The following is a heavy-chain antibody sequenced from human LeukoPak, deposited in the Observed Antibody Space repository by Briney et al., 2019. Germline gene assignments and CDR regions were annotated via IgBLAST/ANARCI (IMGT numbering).Heavy chain of an antibody. CDR2: IYHSGST. J-gene: IGHJ4*02. Sequence: SETLSLTCAVSGGSISSSNWWSWVRQPPGKGLEWIGEIYHSGSTNYNPSLKSRVTISVDKSKNQSSLKLSSVTAADTAVYYCARSPPPGGYYGSGTLDYWGQGTLVTVSS. D-gene: IGHD3-10*01. CDR3: ARSPPPGGYYGSGTLDY. V-gene: IGHV4-4*02. CDR1: GGSISSSNW.